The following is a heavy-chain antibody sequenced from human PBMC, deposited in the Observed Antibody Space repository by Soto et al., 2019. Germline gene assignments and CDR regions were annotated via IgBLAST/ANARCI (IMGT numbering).Heavy chain of an antibody. CDR2: IYQTGTT. D-gene: IGHD2-8*01. J-gene: IGHJ5*02. Sequence: HLQLQESGSGLVNPSETLSLTCTVSGDSINSDGHSGSWIRQPPGEALEWIGYIYQTGTTQYNPSLSSRVSISADRSKNQFSLHLTSVTAADTAVYYCARAVFCTDGFCFPNWLDPWGQGILVTVSS. CDR1: GDSINSDGHS. CDR3: ARAVFCTDGFCFPNWLDP. V-gene: IGHV4-30-2*01.